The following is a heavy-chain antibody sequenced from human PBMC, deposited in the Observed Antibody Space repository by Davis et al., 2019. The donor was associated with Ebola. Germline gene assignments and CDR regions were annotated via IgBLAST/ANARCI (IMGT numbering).Heavy chain of an antibody. CDR2: INPSGGST. V-gene: IGHV1-46*01. Sequence: AASVKVSCKASGGTFSSYAINWVRQAPGQGLEWMGIINPSGGSTSYAQKFQGRVTMTRDTSTSTVYMELSSLRSEDTAVYYCASEGRGGYNYYAFDIWGQGTMVTVSS. CDR1: GGTFSSYA. J-gene: IGHJ3*02. D-gene: IGHD5-24*01. CDR3: ASEGRGGYNYYAFDI.